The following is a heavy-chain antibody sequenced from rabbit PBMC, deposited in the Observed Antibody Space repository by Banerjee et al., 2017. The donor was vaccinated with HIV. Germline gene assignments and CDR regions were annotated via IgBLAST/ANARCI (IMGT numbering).Heavy chain of an antibody. Sequence: QEQLVESGGGLVQPEGSLTLTCTASGFSFNNNYYMCWVRQAPGKGLEWITCIYISSGSTYYASWAKGRFTISKTSSTTVTLQMTSLTAADTATYFCARYGDTNDYYILWGPGTLVTVS. D-gene: IGHD1-1*01. J-gene: IGHJ4*01. CDR3: ARYGDTNDYYIL. CDR2: IYISSGST. CDR1: GFSFNNNYY. V-gene: IGHV1S45*01.